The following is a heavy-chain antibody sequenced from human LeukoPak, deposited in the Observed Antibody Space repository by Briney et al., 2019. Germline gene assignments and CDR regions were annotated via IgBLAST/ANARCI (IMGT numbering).Heavy chain of an antibody. CDR1: GGSISSRSDY. V-gene: IGHV4-39*07. Sequence: SETLSLTCTVSGGSISSRSDYWGWIRQPPGKGLEWIGSIYYSGSTYYNVSLKSRVTISADTSKNQFSLKLSSVTAADTAVYYCARYRNYYDSSGYYSTFDYWGQGTLVTVSS. D-gene: IGHD3-22*01. J-gene: IGHJ4*02. CDR2: IYYSGST. CDR3: ARYRNYYDSSGYYSTFDY.